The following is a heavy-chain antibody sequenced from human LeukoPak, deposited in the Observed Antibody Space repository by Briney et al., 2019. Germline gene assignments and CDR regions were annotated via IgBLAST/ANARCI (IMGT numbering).Heavy chain of an antibody. CDR3: ARGEYYYDSSGYTDY. CDR2: INHSGST. V-gene: IGHV4-34*01. D-gene: IGHD3-22*01. Sequence: MSSETLSLTCAVYGGSFSGYYWSWIRQPPGKGLEWIGEINHSGSTNYNPSLKSRVTISVDTPKNQFSLKLSSVTAADTAVYYCARGEYYYDSSGYTDYWGQGTLVTVSP. J-gene: IGHJ4*02. CDR1: GGSFSGYY.